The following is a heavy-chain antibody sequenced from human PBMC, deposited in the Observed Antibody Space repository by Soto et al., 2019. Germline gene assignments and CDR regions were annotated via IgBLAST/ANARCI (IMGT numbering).Heavy chain of an antibody. Sequence: QITLKESGPTLVKPTQTLTLTCTFSGFSLTTGGVGVGWFRQPPGKALEWLADLYWNTEKNHSPSLRGRLITAKDTPRDQVFPTVTNVDPSDTATYYCAHRLTGDGMAVWGQGNTVTVSS. CDR1: GFSLTTGGVG. J-gene: IGHJ6*02. V-gene: IGHV2-5*01. CDR2: LYWNTEK. D-gene: IGHD3-16*01. CDR3: AHRLTGDGMAV.